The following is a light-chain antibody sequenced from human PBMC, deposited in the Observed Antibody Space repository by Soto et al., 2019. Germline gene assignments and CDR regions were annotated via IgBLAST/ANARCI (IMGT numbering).Light chain of an antibody. Sequence: QSVLTQPPSASGSPGQSVTISCTGTSSDVGAYIFVSWYQQHPGKAPKLMVYDVNRRPPGVPDRFFGSKSDNTASLTVSGLQAEDEADYYCVSFAGGTYVFGTGTKVTVL. J-gene: IGLJ1*01. CDR3: VSFAGGTYV. CDR2: DVN. CDR1: SSDVGAYIF. V-gene: IGLV2-8*01.